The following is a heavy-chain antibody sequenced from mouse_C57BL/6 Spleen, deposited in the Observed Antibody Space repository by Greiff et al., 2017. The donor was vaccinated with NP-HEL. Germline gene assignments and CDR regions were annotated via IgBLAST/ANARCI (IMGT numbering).Heavy chain of an antibody. CDR1: GYTFTDYN. D-gene: IGHD2-5*01. V-gene: IGHV1-18*01. Sequence: EVKLMESGPELVKPGASVKIPCKASGYTFTDYNMDWVKQSHGKSLEWIGDINPNNGGTIYNQKFKGKATLTVDKSSSTAYMELRSLTSEDTAVYYCARGDSNYEYAMDYWGQGTSVTVSS. CDR2: INPNNGGT. CDR3: ARGDSNYEYAMDY. J-gene: IGHJ4*01.